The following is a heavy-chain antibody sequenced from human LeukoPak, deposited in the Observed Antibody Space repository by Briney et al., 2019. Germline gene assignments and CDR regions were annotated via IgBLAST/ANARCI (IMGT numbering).Heavy chain of an antibody. CDR3: AREILRDYDFWSGTLCGFDL. V-gene: IGHV3-48*04. J-gene: IGHJ2*01. CDR1: GFTFSSYS. CDR2: ISSDSTII. Sequence: QPGGSLRLSCAASGFTFSSYSMNWVRQAPGKGLEWVSYISSDSTIIYYADSVKGRFTISRDNAKNSLYLQMNSLRAEDTAVYYCAREILRDYDFWSGTLCGFDLWGRGTLVTVSS. D-gene: IGHD3-3*01.